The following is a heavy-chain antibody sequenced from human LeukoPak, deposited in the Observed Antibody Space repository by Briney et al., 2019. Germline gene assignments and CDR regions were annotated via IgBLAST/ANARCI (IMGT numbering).Heavy chain of an antibody. CDR3: ARISVTGHWYFDL. D-gene: IGHD6-19*01. CDR1: EFSVGSNY. J-gene: IGHJ2*01. Sequence: GGSLRLSCAASEFSVGSNYMTWVRQAPGKGLEWVSVIYSGGNTYYADSVKGRFTISRDKSQNTLYLQMTSLRAEDTAVYYCARISVTGHWYFDLWGRGTLVTVSS. V-gene: IGHV3-53*01. CDR2: IYSGGNT.